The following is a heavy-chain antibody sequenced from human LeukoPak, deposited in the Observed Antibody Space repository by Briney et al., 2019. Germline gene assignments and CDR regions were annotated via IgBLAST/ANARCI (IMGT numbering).Heavy chain of an antibody. J-gene: IGHJ3*02. D-gene: IGHD3-16*01. CDR3: ASHHYEVLPRHHERTRHDAFDI. CDR2: ISTSGTT. Sequence: SETLSLTCTVSGDSISSYYWSWIRQPAGKGLEWIGRISTSGTTNYNPSLKSRVTISVDTSKNQFSLKLSSVTAADTAVYYCASHHYEVLPRHHERTRHDAFDIWGQGTMVTVSS. CDR1: GDSISSYY. V-gene: IGHV4-4*07.